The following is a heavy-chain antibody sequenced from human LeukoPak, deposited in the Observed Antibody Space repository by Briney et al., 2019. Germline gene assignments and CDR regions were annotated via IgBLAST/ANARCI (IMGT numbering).Heavy chain of an antibody. D-gene: IGHD4-17*01. J-gene: IGHJ4*02. Sequence: GGSLRLSCAASGFTFSSYWMSWVRQAPGKGLELVANIKQDGSEKYYVDSVKGRFTISRDNAKNSLYLQMNSLRAEDTAVYYCANSYGDYVFDYWGQGTLVTVSS. CDR2: IKQDGSEK. CDR1: GFTFSSYW. V-gene: IGHV3-7*01. CDR3: ANSYGDYVFDY.